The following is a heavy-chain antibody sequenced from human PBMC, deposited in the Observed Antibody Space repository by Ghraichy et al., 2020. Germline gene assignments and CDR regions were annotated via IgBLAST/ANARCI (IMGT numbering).Heavy chain of an antibody. Sequence: GESLNISCAASGFSISRYWMSWVRQTPGGGLEWVANIHPDGSETYYVDSVKGRFTISRDNGKNTLYLQMDSLRVEDTAVYYCAREPWSFDMWGQGTMSPSLQ. CDR3: AREPWSFDM. V-gene: IGHV3-7*01. CDR2: IHPDGSET. CDR1: GFSISRYW. J-gene: IGHJ3*02.